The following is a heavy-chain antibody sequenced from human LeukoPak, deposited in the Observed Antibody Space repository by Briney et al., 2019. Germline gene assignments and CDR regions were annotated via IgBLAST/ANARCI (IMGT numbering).Heavy chain of an antibody. CDR1: GDSVSSNSAA. D-gene: IGHD2-2*01. CDR2: TYYRSKWYN. Sequence: SQTLSLTCAISGDSVSSNSAAWNWIRQSPSRGLEWLGRTYYRSKWYNDYAVSVKSRITINPDTSMNQFSLQLNSVTPEDTAVYYCARAPTRYCSSTSCSRNWFDPWGQGTLVTVSS. V-gene: IGHV6-1*01. CDR3: ARAPTRYCSSTSCSRNWFDP. J-gene: IGHJ5*02.